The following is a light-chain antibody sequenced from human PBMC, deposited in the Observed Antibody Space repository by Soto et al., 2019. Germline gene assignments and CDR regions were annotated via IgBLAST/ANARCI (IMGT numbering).Light chain of an antibody. CDR2: DAS. J-gene: IGKJ4*01. V-gene: IGKV1-33*01. CDR3: QQYDNLPPLT. Sequence: DIQMTQSPSSLSASVGDRVTITCQASQDISNYLNWYQQKPGKAPKLLIYDASNLETGVPSRFSGSGSGTDSTFTISSLQPEDIATYDCQQYDNLPPLTFGGGTKVEIK. CDR1: QDISNY.